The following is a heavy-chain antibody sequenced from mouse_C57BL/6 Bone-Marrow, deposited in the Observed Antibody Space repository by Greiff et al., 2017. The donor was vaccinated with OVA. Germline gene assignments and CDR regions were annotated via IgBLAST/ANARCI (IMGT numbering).Heavy chain of an antibody. CDR1: GFSLTSYG. V-gene: IGHV2-2*01. Sequence: VMLVESGPGLVQPSQSLSITCTVSGFSLTSYGVHWVRQSPGKGLEWLGVILSGGSTDNNAAFISRLSISKDNSKSQVFFKMNSLQADDTAIYYCDSYSNYGGFAYAMDYWGQGTSVTVSS. J-gene: IGHJ4*01. CDR2: ILSGGST. CDR3: DSYSNYGGFAYAMDY. D-gene: IGHD2-5*01.